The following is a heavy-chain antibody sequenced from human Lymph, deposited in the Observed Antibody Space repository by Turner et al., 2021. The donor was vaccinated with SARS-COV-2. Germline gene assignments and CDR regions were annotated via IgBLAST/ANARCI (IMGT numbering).Heavy chain of an antibody. CDR1: GYTLTELS. J-gene: IGHJ6*02. Sequence: QVQRVQSGAEVKKPGASVKVAGKVAGYTLTELSMHGVRQAPGKGLEWMGGFDPEDGATIYAQKFQGRVTMTEDTSIDTVYMELSTLRSEDTAVYYCATDRKKWLVQTGDGMDVWGQGTTVTVSS. V-gene: IGHV1-24*01. CDR2: FDPEDGAT. CDR3: ATDRKKWLVQTGDGMDV. D-gene: IGHD6-19*01.